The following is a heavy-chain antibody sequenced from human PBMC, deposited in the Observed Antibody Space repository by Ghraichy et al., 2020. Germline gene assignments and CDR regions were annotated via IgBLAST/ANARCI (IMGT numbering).Heavy chain of an antibody. CDR2: IFYNGNV. CDR1: GGSISSNDDY. CDR3: ARHHWRGNDAFDI. V-gene: IGHV4-39*01. D-gene: IGHD3-16*01. Sequence: SETLSLTCTVSGGSISSNDDYWGWIRQPPGKGLEWIGSIFYNGNVYYNPSLKSRVTISVDTSKNQFSLKLSSVTAADTAVYYCARHHWRGNDAFDIWGQGTLVNVSS. J-gene: IGHJ3*02.